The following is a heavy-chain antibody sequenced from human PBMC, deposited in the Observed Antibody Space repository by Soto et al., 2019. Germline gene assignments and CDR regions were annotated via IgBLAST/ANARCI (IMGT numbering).Heavy chain of an antibody. V-gene: IGHV1-69*01. CDR1: GGTFSSYA. D-gene: IGHD2-2*01. CDR2: IIPIFGTA. CDR3: ASAHCSSNRCYRGIGGYYGMDV. J-gene: IGHJ6*02. Sequence: QVQLVQSGAEVKKPGSSVKVSCKASGGTFSSYAISWVRQAPGQGLEWMGGIIPIFGTANYAQKFQGRVTITADESTSTAYMELSSLRSEDTAVYYCASAHCSSNRCYRGIGGYYGMDVWGQGTTVTVSS.